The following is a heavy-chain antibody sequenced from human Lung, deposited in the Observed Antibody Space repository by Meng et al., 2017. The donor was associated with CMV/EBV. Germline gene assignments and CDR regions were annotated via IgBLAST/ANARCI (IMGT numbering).Heavy chain of an antibody. Sequence: GQRHESGPGLVKPSQTLSLTCTVSGGSIGSGGYYWSWIRQHPGKGLEWIGYIYYTGSTFYNPSLKSRVTISVDTSKNQFSLKLIPATAADTAVYYCAREAGRDGYATPKFDYWGQGTLVTVSS. V-gene: IGHV4-31*03. CDR1: GGSIGSGGYY. J-gene: IGHJ4*02. CDR3: AREAGRDGYATPKFDY. CDR2: IYYTGST. D-gene: IGHD5-24*01.